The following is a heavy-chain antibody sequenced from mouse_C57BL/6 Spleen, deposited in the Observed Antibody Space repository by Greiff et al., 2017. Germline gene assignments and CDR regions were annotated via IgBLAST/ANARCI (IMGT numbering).Heavy chain of an antibody. D-gene: IGHD2-5*01. V-gene: IGHV1-55*01. CDR2: IYPGSGST. J-gene: IGHJ4*01. CDR1: GYTFTSYW. Sequence: QVQLQQSGAELVKPGASVKMSCKASGYTFTSYWITWVKQRPGQGLEWIGDIYPGSGSTNYNEKFKSKATLTVDTSSSTAYMQLSSLTSEDSAVYYCARAAYYSNPYAMDYWGQGTSVTVSS. CDR3: ARAAYYSNPYAMDY.